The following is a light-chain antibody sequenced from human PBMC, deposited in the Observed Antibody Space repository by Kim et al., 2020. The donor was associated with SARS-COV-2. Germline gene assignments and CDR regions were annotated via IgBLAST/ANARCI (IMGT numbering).Light chain of an antibody. Sequence: DIQMTQAPSTLSASVGDRVTITCRASQTISSSLAWFQQKPGKAPKLLIYKVSTLQSGVPIRFSGSRSGTEFTLTISSLQPDDFATYYCQQYSIYSTFGQGTKLEI. J-gene: IGKJ2*01. CDR2: KVS. V-gene: IGKV1-5*03. CDR1: QTISSS. CDR3: QQYSIYST.